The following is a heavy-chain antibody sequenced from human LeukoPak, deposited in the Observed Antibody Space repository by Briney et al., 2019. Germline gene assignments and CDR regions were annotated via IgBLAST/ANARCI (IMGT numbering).Heavy chain of an antibody. CDR2: IYYSGNT. Sequence: PSETLSLTCSVSGDSISSRSFYWGWIRQPPGKGLEWIGSIYYSGNTYYNPSLKSRVTLSVDTSKNQFSLKLSSATAADTAVYYCARHSLDIVVVISATDSWFDPWGQGTLVTVSS. CDR1: GDSISSRSFY. V-gene: IGHV4-39*01. J-gene: IGHJ5*02. D-gene: IGHD2-15*01. CDR3: ARHSLDIVVVISATDSWFDP.